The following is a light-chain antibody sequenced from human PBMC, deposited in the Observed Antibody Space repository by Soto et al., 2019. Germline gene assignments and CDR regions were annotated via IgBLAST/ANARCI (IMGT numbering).Light chain of an antibody. V-gene: IGKV3-20*01. J-gene: IGKJ2*01. CDR1: QRISNSY. Sequence: DIVLTQTTGTLSLAQEERATLSWRHSQRISNSYLAWYQQKPGQAPRLLLYDASSRATGIPDRVSGSGSGTDFTLTISRLEPEDFAVYYCQQYARPPFAFGQGTKVDIK. CDR3: QQYARPPFA. CDR2: DAS.